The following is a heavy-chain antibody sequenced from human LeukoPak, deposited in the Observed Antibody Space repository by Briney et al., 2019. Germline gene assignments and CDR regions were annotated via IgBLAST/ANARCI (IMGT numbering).Heavy chain of an antibody. CDR3: ARPAYCGGNCYYFPDY. D-gene: IGHD2-21*02. J-gene: IGHJ4*02. V-gene: IGHV3-11*04. CDR1: GFTFSDYF. CDR2: ISSSGTI. Sequence: GGSLRLSCAASGFTFSDYFMSWIRQAPGKGLEWVSHISSSGTIYYADSVKGRATISRDNAKNSLYLQMNSLRAEDTAVYYCARPAYCGGNCYYFPDYWGQGTLVTVSS.